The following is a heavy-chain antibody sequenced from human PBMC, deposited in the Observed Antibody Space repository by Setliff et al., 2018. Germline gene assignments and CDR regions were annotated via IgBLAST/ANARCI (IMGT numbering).Heavy chain of an antibody. CDR3: TRGGERYHTAN. V-gene: IGHV4-28*02. J-gene: IGHJ4*01. CDR1: GVSVNSLTW. D-gene: IGHD2-2*01. CDR2: IYHDGNPKFNPSV. Sequence: TLSLTCAVSGVSVNSLTWWSWVRQTPGKGLEWIGFIYHDGNPKFNPSVNYNPSLKSRVTMSIDKSKNQFSLNLRSVTAADTAVYYCTRGGERYHTANWGHGLLVTVSS.